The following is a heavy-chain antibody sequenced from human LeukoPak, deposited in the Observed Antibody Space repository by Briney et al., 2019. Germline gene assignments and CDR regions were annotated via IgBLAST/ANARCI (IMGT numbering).Heavy chain of an antibody. CDR2: IKQDGSEK. V-gene: IGHV3-7*01. J-gene: IGHJ5*02. Sequence: GGSLRLSCAASGFTFSSYWMSWVRQAPGKGLEWVANIKQDGSEKYYVDSVKGRFTISRDNSKNTLYLQMNSLRAEDTAVYYCAKGSDSDNWFDPWGQGTLVTVSS. D-gene: IGHD3-22*01. CDR1: GFTFSSYW. CDR3: AKGSDSDNWFDP.